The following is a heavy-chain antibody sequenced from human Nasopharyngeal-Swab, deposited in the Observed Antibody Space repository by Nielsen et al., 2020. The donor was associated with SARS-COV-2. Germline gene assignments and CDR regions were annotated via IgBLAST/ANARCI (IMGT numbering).Heavy chain of an antibody. D-gene: IGHD2-2*01. V-gene: IGHV1-2*02. CDR2: LNPNSGGT. Sequence: ASVKVSCKASGYTFTGYYMHWVRQAPGQGLEWLGWLNPNSGGTNYAQKFQGRVTMTRDTSISTAYMELSSLRSDDTAVYYCARAGLVVGPAAMGYWGQGTLVTVSS. J-gene: IGHJ4*02. CDR3: ARAGLVVGPAAMGY. CDR1: GYTFTGYY.